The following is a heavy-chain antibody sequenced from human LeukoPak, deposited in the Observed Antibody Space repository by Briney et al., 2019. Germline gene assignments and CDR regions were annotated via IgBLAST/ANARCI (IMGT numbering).Heavy chain of an antibody. Sequence: PGRSLRLSCVASGFTFSSYAMHWVRQAPGKGLEWVAVISYDGSNKYYAESVKGRFTISRDNSKNTLSLQMNSLRAEDTAVYYCARSYYYGSGSYYNNWFDPWGQGTLVTVSS. V-gene: IGHV3-30*04. J-gene: IGHJ5*02. D-gene: IGHD3-10*01. CDR3: ARSYYYGSGSYYNNWFDP. CDR2: ISYDGSNK. CDR1: GFTFSSYA.